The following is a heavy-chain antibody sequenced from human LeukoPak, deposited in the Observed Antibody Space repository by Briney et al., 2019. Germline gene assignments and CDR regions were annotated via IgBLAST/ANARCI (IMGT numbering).Heavy chain of an antibody. Sequence: TGGSLRLSCAASGFTFSSYSMNWVRQAPGKGLEWVSAISSSSSCIYYADSVKGRFTISRDNAKNSLYLQMNSLRAEDTAVYYCARDRTEDDCDYSCFDYWGQGTLVTVSS. CDR1: GFTFSSYS. D-gene: IGHD4-17*01. V-gene: IGHV3-21*01. CDR2: ISSSSSCI. J-gene: IGHJ4*02. CDR3: ARDRTEDDCDYSCFDY.